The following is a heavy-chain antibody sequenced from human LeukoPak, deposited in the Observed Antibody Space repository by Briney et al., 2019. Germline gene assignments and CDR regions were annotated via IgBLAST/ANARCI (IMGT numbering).Heavy chain of an antibody. CDR1: GFTFSRYS. D-gene: IGHD2-2*01. CDR3: AREEIPDCSGTSCSDPGYLDV. J-gene: IGHJ6*03. Sequence: PGGSLRLSCAASGFTFSRYSMNWVRQAPGKGLEWVSSISSRSTFIHFADSVQGRFTISRDNAKNSLYLQMNSLRADDTAVYYCAREEIPDCSGTSCSDPGYLDVWGKGTPVTVSS. CDR2: ISSRSTFI. V-gene: IGHV3-21*01.